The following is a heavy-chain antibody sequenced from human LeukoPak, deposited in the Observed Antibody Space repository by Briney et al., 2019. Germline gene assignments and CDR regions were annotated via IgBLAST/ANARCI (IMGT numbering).Heavy chain of an antibody. D-gene: IGHD3-22*01. V-gene: IGHV4-59*03. CDR3: WGGERHGYGPDFDN. CDR1: GGSLRSHY. J-gene: IGHJ4*03. Sequence: PSETLSLTCAVSGGSLRSHYWRWIRQPPGKGLEWIGCIHYSGSNNYNPSLKSRVIIYEDTPHNQSSLKPSTVPAAGPALEYWWGGERHGYGPDFDNSGHGTLGTVSS. CDR2: IHYSGSN.